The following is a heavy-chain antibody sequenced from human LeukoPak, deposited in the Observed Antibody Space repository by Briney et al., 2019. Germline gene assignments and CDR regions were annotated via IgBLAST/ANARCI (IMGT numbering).Heavy chain of an antibody. CDR2: ISSSSSTI. D-gene: IGHD3-22*01. Sequence: GGSLRLFCAASGFTFSSYSMNWVRQAPGKGLEWVSYISSSSSTINYADSVKGRFTISRDNAKNSLYLQMNSLRAEDTAVYYCARAHGDYYDSSGYYWGQGTLVTVSS. J-gene: IGHJ4*02. V-gene: IGHV3-48*01. CDR3: ARAHGDYYDSSGYY. CDR1: GFTFSSYS.